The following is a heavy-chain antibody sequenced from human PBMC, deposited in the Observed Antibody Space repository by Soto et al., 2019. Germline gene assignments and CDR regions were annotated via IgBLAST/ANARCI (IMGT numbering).Heavy chain of an antibody. D-gene: IGHD1-7*01. J-gene: IGHJ5*02. V-gene: IGHV1-18*01. CDR3: AEGTTHWFGP. CDR1: GYTFTSDG. Sequence: QVQLVQSGAEVKKPGASVKVSCRASGYTFTSDGITWVRQAPGQGLEWMGWISAYNGNTNYAQKFQNRVTMTTDTTTSTAHMELRSLSFDDTAVYFWAEGTTHWFGPWGQGSPVTVSS. CDR2: ISAYNGNT.